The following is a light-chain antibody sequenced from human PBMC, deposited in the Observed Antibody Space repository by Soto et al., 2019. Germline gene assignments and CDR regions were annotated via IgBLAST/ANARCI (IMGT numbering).Light chain of an antibody. CDR1: QSVRSD. CDR3: QQYNAWPLT. V-gene: IGKV3-15*01. CDR2: GAS. Sequence: EIVMTQSPATLSVSPGERATLSCRASQSVRSDLAWYQQRPGQAPRLLISGASTRATGIPARFSGSGSGTEFTLSISSLQSEDFVIYHCQQYNAWPLTFGQGTKV. J-gene: IGKJ1*01.